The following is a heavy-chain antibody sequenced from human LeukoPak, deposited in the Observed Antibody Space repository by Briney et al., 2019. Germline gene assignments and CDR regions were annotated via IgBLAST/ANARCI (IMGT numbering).Heavy chain of an antibody. J-gene: IGHJ6*02. CDR3: ARDIGPASPWDRTYDYVWGSYRYRSRTRYYGMDV. Sequence: PGGSLRLSCAASGFTFTSYSMNWVRQAPGKGLEWVSTISGGGGSTYYADSVKGRFTISRDNSKNTLYLQMNSLRAEDTAVYYCARDIGPASPWDRTYDYVWGSYRYRSRTRYYGMDVWGQGTTVTVSS. D-gene: IGHD3-16*02. CDR2: ISGGGGST. V-gene: IGHV3-23*01. CDR1: GFTFTSYS.